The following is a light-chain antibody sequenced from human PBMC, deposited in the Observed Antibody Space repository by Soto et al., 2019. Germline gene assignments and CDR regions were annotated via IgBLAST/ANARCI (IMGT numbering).Light chain of an antibody. CDR3: QQRNVWPPVT. CDR1: PIFTNF. CDR2: GAF. V-gene: IGKV3-11*01. Sequence: EIVLTQSPASLSLSPGERATLSCRASPIFTNFLAWYQQKPGQAPRLLIYGAFNRATGIPARFSGSGSGTDFTLTISSLEPEDSAIYYCQQRNVWPPVTFGQGTRLEIK. J-gene: IGKJ5*01.